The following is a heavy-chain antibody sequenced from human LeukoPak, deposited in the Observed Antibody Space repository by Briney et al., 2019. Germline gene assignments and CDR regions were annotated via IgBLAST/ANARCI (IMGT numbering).Heavy chain of an antibody. CDR1: GFTFSDYY. Sequence: PGGSLRLSCAASGFTFSDYYMSWIRQAPGKGLEWVSYISDSSSYTNYADSAKGRFTISRDNAKNSLYLQMNSLRAEDTAVYYCARANDLIDYWGQGTLVTVSS. V-gene: IGHV3-11*05. CDR2: ISDSSSYT. J-gene: IGHJ4*02. CDR3: ARANDLIDY.